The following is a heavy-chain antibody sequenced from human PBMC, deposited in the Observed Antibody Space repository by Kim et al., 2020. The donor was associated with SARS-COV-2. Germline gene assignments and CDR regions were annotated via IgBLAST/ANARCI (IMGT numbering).Heavy chain of an antibody. J-gene: IGHJ3*02. CDR2: IIPILGIA. V-gene: IGHV1-69*04. D-gene: IGHD3-22*01. CDR1: GGTFSSYA. CDR3: AINTMIVVVIAHPGAFDS. Sequence: SVKVSCKASGGTFSSYAISWVRQAPGQGLEWMGRIIPILGIANYAQKFQGRVTITADKSTSTAYMELSSLRSEDTAVYYCAINTMIVVVIAHPGAFDSWGQGTMVTVSS.